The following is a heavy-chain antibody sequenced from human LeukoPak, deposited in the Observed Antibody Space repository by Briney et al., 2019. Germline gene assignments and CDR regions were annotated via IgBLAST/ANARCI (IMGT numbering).Heavy chain of an antibody. D-gene: IGHD1-26*01. CDR1: GGSISSYY. J-gene: IGHJ4*02. V-gene: IGHV4-59*04. Sequence: SETLSLTCTVSGGSISSYYWSWIRQPPGKGLEWIGSIYHSGSTYYNPSLKSRVTISVDTSKNQFSLKLSSVTAADTAVYYCARSRGATPFDYWGQGTLVTVSS. CDR3: ARSRGATPFDY. CDR2: IYHSGST.